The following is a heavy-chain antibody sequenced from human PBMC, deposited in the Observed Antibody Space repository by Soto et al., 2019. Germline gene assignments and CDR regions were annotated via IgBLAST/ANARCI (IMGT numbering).Heavy chain of an antibody. D-gene: IGHD2-15*01. Sequence: GGSLRLSCAASGFTFSSYWMHWVRQAPGKGLVWVSRINSDGSSTSYADSVKGRFTISRDNAKNTLYLQMNSLRAEDTAVYYCARRRIDCSGGSCYGFDPWGQGTLVTVSS. CDR1: GFTFSSYW. J-gene: IGHJ5*02. CDR3: ARRRIDCSGGSCYGFDP. V-gene: IGHV3-74*01. CDR2: INSDGSST.